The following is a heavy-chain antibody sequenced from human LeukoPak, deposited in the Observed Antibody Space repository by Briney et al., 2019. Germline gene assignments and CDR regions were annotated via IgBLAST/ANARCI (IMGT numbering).Heavy chain of an antibody. Sequence: ASVKVSCKASGYTFTSYAMHWVRQAPGQRLEWMGWINAGNGNTKYSQKFQGRVTITRDTSASTAYMELSSLRSEDTAVYFCARDTDNDILTGYLDYWGQGTLVTVSS. CDR2: INAGNGNT. V-gene: IGHV1-3*01. CDR3: ARDTDNDILTGYLDY. CDR1: GYTFTSYA. J-gene: IGHJ4*02. D-gene: IGHD3-9*01.